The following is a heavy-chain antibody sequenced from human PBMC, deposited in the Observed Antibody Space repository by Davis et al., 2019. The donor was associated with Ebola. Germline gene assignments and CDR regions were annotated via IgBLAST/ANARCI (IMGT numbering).Heavy chain of an antibody. CDR1: GFRFDGYA. CDR2: ISWNSGSR. CDR3: VGGRGWLFDY. Sequence: SLKIPCAASGFRFDGYAMHWVRQAPGKGLEWVSGISWNSGSRGYADSVKGRFTISRDTLQMNSLRVEDTAVYYCVGGRGWLFDYWGQGTLVTVSS. J-gene: IGHJ4*02. V-gene: IGHV3-9*01. D-gene: IGHD3-16*01.